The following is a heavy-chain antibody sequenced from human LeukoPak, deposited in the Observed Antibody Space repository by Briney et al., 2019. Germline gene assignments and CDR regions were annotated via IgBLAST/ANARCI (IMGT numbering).Heavy chain of an antibody. Sequence: LETLSLTCTVPGGYIGNYDWSWIRQPARKGLQWIGRIYISGSTNYNPSLKSRVTMSVDTYKNQFSLKLSSVTAADTAVYYCARGGYEYYYMDVWGKGTTVTVSS. D-gene: IGHD3-16*01. CDR3: ARGGYEYYYMDV. CDR2: IYISGST. J-gene: IGHJ6*03. V-gene: IGHV4-4*07. CDR1: GGYIGNYD.